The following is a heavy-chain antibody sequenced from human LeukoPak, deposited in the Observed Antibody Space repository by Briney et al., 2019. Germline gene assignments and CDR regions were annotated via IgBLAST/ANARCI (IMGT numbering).Heavy chain of an antibody. CDR1: GFTFSSYW. J-gene: IGHJ4*02. CDR2: INQDGSEK. D-gene: IGHD1-26*01. Sequence: PGGSLRLSCAASGFTFSSYWMRWVRQAPGKGLDWVASINQDGSEKYYLDSVKGRFTISRDNAKNSLYLQMNSLRADDTAVYYCARARGGSNSDYWGQGTLVTVSS. V-gene: IGHV3-7*05. CDR3: ARARGGSNSDY.